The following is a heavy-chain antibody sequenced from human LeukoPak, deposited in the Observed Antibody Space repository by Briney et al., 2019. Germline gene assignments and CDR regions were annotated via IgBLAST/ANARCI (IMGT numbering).Heavy chain of an antibody. V-gene: IGHV4-59*01. CDR3: ARAPSAKNSSPYFFDY. Sequence: TSETLSLTCAVYGVSFSGYYWSWIRQPPGKGLEWIGYIYYSGSTNYNPSLKSRVTISVDTSKNQFSLKLSSVTAADTAVYYCARAPSAKNSSPYFFDYWGQGTLVTVSS. J-gene: IGHJ4*02. CDR1: GVSFSGYY. CDR2: IYYSGST. D-gene: IGHD6-6*01.